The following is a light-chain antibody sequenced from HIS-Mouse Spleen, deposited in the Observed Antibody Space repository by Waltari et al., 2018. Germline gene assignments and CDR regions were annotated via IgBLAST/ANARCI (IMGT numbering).Light chain of an antibody. CDR1: SSDVGGYHY. J-gene: IGLJ2*01. CDR2: DVS. CDR3: CSYAGSYTFLVV. Sequence: QSALTQPRSVSGSPGQSVTISCTGTSSDVGGYHYVSWYQQHPGKAPKLMIYDVSKRPSGVPDRFSGSKSGNTASLTISGLQAEDEADYYCCSYAGSYTFLVVFGGGTKLTVL. V-gene: IGLV2-11*01.